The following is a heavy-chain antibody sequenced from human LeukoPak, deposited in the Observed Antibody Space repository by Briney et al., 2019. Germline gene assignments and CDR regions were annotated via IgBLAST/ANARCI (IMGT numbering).Heavy chain of an antibody. CDR1: GFMFGDYW. D-gene: IGHD3-16*01. CDR3: ARVVGYDYVWGSTRPDGFDI. CDR2: IKQDGSEK. J-gene: IGHJ3*02. V-gene: IGHV3-7*01. Sequence: GGSLRLSCAVSGFMFGDYWMSWVRQAPGKGLEWVANIKQDGSEKYYGDSVKGRFSISRDNAKNSLFLQMNSLRVDDTAVLYCARVVGYDYVWGSTRPDGFDIWGQGTVVTVSS.